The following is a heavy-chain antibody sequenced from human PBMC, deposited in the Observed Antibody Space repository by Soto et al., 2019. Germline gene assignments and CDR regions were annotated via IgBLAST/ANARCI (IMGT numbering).Heavy chain of an antibody. J-gene: IGHJ4*02. CDR2: IVPIFGTA. V-gene: IGHV1-69*06. Sequence: QVQLVQSGAEVKKAGSSVKVSCKASGGTFNSYGLTWVRQAPGQGLEWMGRIVPIFGTANYAQKFQGRVTIIADKSTNTAYMELSNLRSEDTAVYYCASRVNGYSGFATDVWGQGTLVTVSS. D-gene: IGHD5-12*01. CDR3: ASRVNGYSGFATDV. CDR1: GGTFNSYG.